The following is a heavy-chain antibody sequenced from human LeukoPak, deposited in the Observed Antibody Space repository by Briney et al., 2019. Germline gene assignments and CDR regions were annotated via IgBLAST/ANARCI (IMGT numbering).Heavy chain of an antibody. V-gene: IGHV1-2*02. D-gene: IGHD5-12*01. CDR3: ARSYKATNPYYYYYMDV. J-gene: IGHJ6*03. Sequence: ASVKVSCKASGYTFTGHYMHWVRQAPGQGLEWMGWINPNSGGTNYAQKFQGRVTMTRDTSISTAYMELSRLRSDDTAVYYCARSYKATNPYYYYYMDVWGKGTTVTVSS. CDR1: GYTFTGHY. CDR2: INPNSGGT.